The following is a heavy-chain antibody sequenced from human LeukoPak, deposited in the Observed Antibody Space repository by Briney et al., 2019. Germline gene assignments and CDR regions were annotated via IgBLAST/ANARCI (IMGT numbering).Heavy chain of an antibody. CDR3: AKDRLQFGEGEYGMDV. Sequence: GGSLRLSCAASGFTFSSYGMHWVRQAPGKGLEWVAFIRYDGSNKYYADSVKGRFTISRDNSKNTLYLQMNNLRAEDTAVYYCAKDRLQFGEGEYGMDVWGQGTTVTVSS. CDR1: GFTFSSYG. J-gene: IGHJ6*02. D-gene: IGHD3-10*01. V-gene: IGHV3-30*02. CDR2: IRYDGSNK.